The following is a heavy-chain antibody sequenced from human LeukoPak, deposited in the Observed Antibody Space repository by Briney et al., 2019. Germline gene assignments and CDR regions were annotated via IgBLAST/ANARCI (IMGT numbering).Heavy chain of an antibody. Sequence: GGSLRLSCAASGFTFSSYAMSWVRQAPGKGLEWVSAISGSGGSTYYADSVKGRFTISRDNSKNTLYLQMNSLRAEDTAVYYRAKVEWAASHRGLDYWGQGTLVTVSS. J-gene: IGHJ4*02. CDR1: GFTFSSYA. CDR2: ISGSGGST. V-gene: IGHV3-23*01. CDR3: AKVEWAASHRGLDY. D-gene: IGHD1-1*01.